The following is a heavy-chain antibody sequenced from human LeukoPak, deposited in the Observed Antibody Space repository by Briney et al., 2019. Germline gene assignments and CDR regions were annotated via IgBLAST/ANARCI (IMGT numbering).Heavy chain of an antibody. CDR1: GFTLSSYA. J-gene: IGHJ4*02. V-gene: IGHV3-23*01. CDR3: AKDHRRSIAAAGRLFDY. D-gene: IGHD6-13*01. CDR2: VDGGGGGT. Sequence: GGSLRLSCAASGFTLSSYAMTWVRQAPGRGLEWVSSVDGGGGGTYYADSVKGRFTISRDNSKDTLYLQMNGLRAEDTAVYFCAKDHRRSIAAAGRLFDYWGQGTLVTVSS.